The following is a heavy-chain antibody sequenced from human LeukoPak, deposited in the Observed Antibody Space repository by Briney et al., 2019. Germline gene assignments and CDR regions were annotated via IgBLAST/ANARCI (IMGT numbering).Heavy chain of an antibody. V-gene: IGHV3-30-3*01. J-gene: IGHJ4*02. D-gene: IGHD2-15*01. CDR3: ARDCSGGICYSGLDY. CDR2: ISYDGSNK. CDR1: GFTFNTYA. Sequence: GRSLRLSCAASGFTFNTYAMHWVRQAPGKGLEWVAVISYDGSNKYYPDSVKGRFTIPRDNSKNTVYLQMNSLRAEDTAVYYCARDCSGGICYSGLDYWGQGTLVTVSS.